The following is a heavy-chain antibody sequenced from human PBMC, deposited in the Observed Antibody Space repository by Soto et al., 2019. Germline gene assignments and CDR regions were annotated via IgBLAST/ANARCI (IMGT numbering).Heavy chain of an antibody. CDR3: TTDPPYGSGSYSYYYGMDV. D-gene: IGHD3-10*01. CDR1: GFTFSNAW. Sequence: GWSLRLSCAASGFTFSNAWMNWVRQAPGKGLEWVGRIKSKTDGGTTDYAAPVKGRFTISRDDSKNTLYLKMNSLKTEDTAVYYCTTDPPYGSGSYSYYYGMDVWGQGTTVTVSS. J-gene: IGHJ6*02. CDR2: IKSKTDGGTT. V-gene: IGHV3-15*07.